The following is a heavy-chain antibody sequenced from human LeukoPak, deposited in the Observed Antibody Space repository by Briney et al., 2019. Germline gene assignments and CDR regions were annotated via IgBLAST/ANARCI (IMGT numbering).Heavy chain of an antibody. CDR3: AKGDRAYCGGDCYLDY. D-gene: IGHD2-21*01. J-gene: IGHJ4*02. Sequence: GGSLRLSCAASGFTVSSNYMSWVRQAPGKGLEWVSVIYSGGSTYYADSVKGRFTISRDNSKNTLYLQMNSLRAEDTAVYYCAKGDRAYCGGDCYLDYWGQGTLVTVSS. V-gene: IGHV3-53*01. CDR2: IYSGGST. CDR1: GFTVSSNY.